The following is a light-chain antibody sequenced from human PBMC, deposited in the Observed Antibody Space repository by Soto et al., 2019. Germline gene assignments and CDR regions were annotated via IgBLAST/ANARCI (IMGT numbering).Light chain of an antibody. CDR3: QQYGSSTWR. V-gene: IGKV3-20*01. Sequence: EIVLTQSPGTLSLSPGERATLSCRASQSVSSSYLAWYQQKPGQAPRLLIYGASSRATGIPDRFSGSGSGTDFTLTIIRLEPEDFAVYYCQQYGSSTWRFGQGTKVDIK. CDR1: QSVSSSY. CDR2: GAS. J-gene: IGKJ1*01.